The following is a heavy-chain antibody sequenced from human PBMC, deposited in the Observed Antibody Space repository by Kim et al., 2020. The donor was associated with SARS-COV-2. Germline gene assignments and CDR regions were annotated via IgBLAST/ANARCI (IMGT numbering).Heavy chain of an antibody. J-gene: IGHJ5*02. CDR3: ARESTKMYNWFDP. CDR1: GGSISSGDYY. V-gene: IGHV4-30-4*01. Sequence: SETLSLTCTVSGGSISSGDYYWSWIRQPPGKGLEWIGYIYYSGSTYYNPSLKSRVTISVDTSKNQFSLKLSSVTAADTAVYYCARESTKMYNWFDPWGQGTLVNVSS. CDR2: IYYSGST.